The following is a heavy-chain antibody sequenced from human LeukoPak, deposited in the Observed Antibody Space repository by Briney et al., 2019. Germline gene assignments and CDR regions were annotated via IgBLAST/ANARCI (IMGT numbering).Heavy chain of an antibody. CDR3: ARDHHRRLYDSQARETFDI. D-gene: IGHD3-22*01. CDR1: GFTFDDYG. J-gene: IGHJ3*02. CDR2: INWNGGRT. V-gene: IGHV3-20*04. Sequence: GGSLRLSCAASGFTFDDYGMSWVRQAPGKGLEWVSGINWNGGRTGYAESVKGRFTISRDNAKNSLYLQMNSLRAGDTALYYCARDHHRRLYDSQARETFDIWGQGTMVTVPS.